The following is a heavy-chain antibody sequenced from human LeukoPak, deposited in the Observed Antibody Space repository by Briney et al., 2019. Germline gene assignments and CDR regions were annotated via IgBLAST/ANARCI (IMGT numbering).Heavy chain of an antibody. J-gene: IGHJ4*02. CDR2: INPNIGGT. Sequence: ASVTVSCKASVYTFTVYHMHWVRQAPRQGLEWMGRINPNIGGTNYAQKPQGRGTMTRDTSISTAYMELGRLRSDHTAVYYCARAGPEWFGDLNFDYWGQGTLVTVSS. V-gene: IGHV1-2*06. CDR1: VYTFTVYH. D-gene: IGHD3-10*01. CDR3: ARAGPEWFGDLNFDY.